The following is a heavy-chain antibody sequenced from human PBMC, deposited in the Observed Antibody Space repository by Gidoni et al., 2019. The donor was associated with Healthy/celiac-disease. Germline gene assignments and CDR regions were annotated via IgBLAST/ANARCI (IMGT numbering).Heavy chain of an antibody. Sequence: EVQLVESGGGLVKPGVSLSRSCAASGFTFSNPCMSGVRQAPGKGLEGVGRIKRKTDGGKTDYAAPLKGRLTISRDDAKNTLYLQMNSLKTEDTAVYYCTTGPHFIAAGPPAAGDWGQGTLVTVSS. CDR1: GFTFSNPC. J-gene: IGHJ4*02. CDR2: IKRKTDGGKT. CDR3: TTGPHFIAAGPPAAGD. D-gene: IGHD6-6*01. V-gene: IGHV3-15*01.